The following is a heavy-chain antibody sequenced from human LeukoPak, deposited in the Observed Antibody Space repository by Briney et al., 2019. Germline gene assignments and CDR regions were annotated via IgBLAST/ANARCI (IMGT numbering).Heavy chain of an antibody. CDR1: GGSISTYY. V-gene: IGHV4-4*09. CDR3: ARHDAGIAARPFDN. CDR2: IHASGPT. Sequence: PSETLSLTCTVSGGSISTYYWSWIRRPPGKGLEWIAYIHASGPTNYNPSLKSRITISVDTSRNQFSLKLSSVTAADTAVYYCARHDAGIAARPFDNWGQGTLVSVSS. J-gene: IGHJ4*02. D-gene: IGHD6-6*01.